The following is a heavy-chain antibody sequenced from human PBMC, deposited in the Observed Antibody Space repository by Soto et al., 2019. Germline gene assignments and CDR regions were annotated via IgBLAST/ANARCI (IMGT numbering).Heavy chain of an antibody. CDR1: GGSFSAYY. J-gene: IGHJ4*02. CDR2: INHSGGT. Sequence: KTSETLSLTCAVYGGSFSAYYWSWIRQPPGKGLEWIGEINHSGGTSYNPSLKSRVTISVDTSKSQFSLKLTSVTAADRAVYYCARGSVDTVDSSGFYEYWGKGTPVTSPQ. CDR3: ARGSVDTVDSSGFYEY. D-gene: IGHD3-22*01. V-gene: IGHV4-34*01.